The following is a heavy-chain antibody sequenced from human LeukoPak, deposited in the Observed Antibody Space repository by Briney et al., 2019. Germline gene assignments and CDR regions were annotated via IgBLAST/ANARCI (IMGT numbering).Heavy chain of an antibody. Sequence: PSETLSLTCSVSGDSISSFSYYWTWIRQPPGKGLEYIGSIYYSGTAYYGPSLRSRVVISADTSKNLFSLRLSSLTAADTAVYYCAYLGAYTRLDYWGHGIPVTVSS. V-gene: IGHV4-39*01. J-gene: IGHJ4*03. CDR3: AYLGAYTRLDY. CDR2: IYYSGTA. D-gene: IGHD2-2*02. CDR1: GDSISSFSYY.